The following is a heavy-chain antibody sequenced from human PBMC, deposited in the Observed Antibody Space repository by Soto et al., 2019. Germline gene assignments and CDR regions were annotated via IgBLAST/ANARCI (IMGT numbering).Heavy chain of an antibody. Sequence: QTGGSLRLSCAGSGFTFSNYAMSWVRQAPGKGLEWVSAISGSGDSTYYANSVKGRFTISRDNSKNTLYLQMNSLRAEDTAVYYCAKDTPQEWLLVFHYWGQGTLVTVSS. CDR2: ISGSGDST. CDR3: AKDTPQEWLLVFHY. V-gene: IGHV3-23*01. J-gene: IGHJ4*02. D-gene: IGHD3-3*01. CDR1: GFTFSNYA.